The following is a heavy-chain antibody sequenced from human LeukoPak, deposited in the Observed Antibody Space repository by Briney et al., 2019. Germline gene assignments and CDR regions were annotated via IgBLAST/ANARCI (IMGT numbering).Heavy chain of an antibody. J-gene: IGHJ4*02. CDR1: GFTFSSYG. Sequence: GGSLRLSCAASGFTFSSYGMHWVRQPPGKGLEWVAVIPYEESNKYYADSVKGRFTISRDNSKNTLYLQMNSLRAEDTAVYYCAKVDDSSGYYFSPNFDHWGQGTLVTVSS. V-gene: IGHV3-30*18. CDR2: IPYEESNK. CDR3: AKVDDSSGYYFSPNFDH. D-gene: IGHD3-22*01.